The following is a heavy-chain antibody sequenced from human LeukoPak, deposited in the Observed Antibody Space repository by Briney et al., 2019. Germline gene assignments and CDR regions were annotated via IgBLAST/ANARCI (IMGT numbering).Heavy chain of an antibody. CDR1: GFTVSSNY. V-gene: IGHV3-23*01. D-gene: IGHD4-17*01. J-gene: IGHJ3*02. Sequence: GGSLRLSCAASGFTVSSNYMSWVRQAPGKGLEWVSAITGSGDWALYADSVKGRFTISRDNSKNTLYLQMSSLRAEDTAVYYCAKDPNGDYIGAFDIWGQGTMVTVSS. CDR2: ITGSGDWA. CDR3: AKDPNGDYIGAFDI.